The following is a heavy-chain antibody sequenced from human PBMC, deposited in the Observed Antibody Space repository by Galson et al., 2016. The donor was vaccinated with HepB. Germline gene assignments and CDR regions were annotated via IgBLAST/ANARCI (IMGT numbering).Heavy chain of an antibody. CDR2: IKSKTDGGTT. CDR1: GFTFSNAW. J-gene: IGHJ4*02. Sequence: SLRLSCAASGFTFSNAWMNWVRQAPGKGLEWVGRIKSKTDGGTTDYAAPVKGRFTISRDDSKNTLYLQMNSLKTEDTGVYYCSTGGLRSVLIDYWGQGTLVTVSS. V-gene: IGHV3-15*01. D-gene: IGHD3/OR15-3a*01. CDR3: STGGLRSVLIDY.